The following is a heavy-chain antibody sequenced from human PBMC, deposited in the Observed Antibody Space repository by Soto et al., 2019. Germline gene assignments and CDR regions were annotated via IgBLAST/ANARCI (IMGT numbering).Heavy chain of an antibody. D-gene: IGHD1-1*01. V-gene: IGHV3-23*01. CDR2: ISGSGGST. CDR1: GFTFSGYA. J-gene: IGHJ3*02. Sequence: EVQLLESGGGLVQPGGSLRLSCAASGFTFSGYAMSWVRQAPGKGLEWVSVISGSGGSTYYADSVKGRFTISRDNSKNTLYLQMNSLRAEDTAVYYCAKIGGLERPFLPFDIWDQGTMVTVSS. CDR3: AKIGGLERPFLPFDI.